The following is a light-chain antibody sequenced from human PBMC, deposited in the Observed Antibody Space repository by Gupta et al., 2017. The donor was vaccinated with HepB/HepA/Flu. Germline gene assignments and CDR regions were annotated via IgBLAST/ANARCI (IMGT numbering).Light chain of an antibody. V-gene: IGLV2-11*01. CDR1: TSDVGGYNY. J-gene: IGLJ3*02. Sequence: QSALTQPRSVSGSPGQSVTISCTGTTSDVGGYNYVSWYKQNPGKAPKLMIYDVSKRPSGVPDRFSGSKSGNTASLTISGLQAEEEADYSCCSDAGSDTWVFGGGTKLTVL. CDR3: CSDAGSDTWV. CDR2: DVS.